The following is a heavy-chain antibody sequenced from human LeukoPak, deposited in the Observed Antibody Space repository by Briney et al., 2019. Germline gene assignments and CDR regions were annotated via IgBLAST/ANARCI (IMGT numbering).Heavy chain of an antibody. V-gene: IGHV3-21*01. CDR3: ATIKRYDTRRSASVGVDH. CDR2: ISSSSSYI. J-gene: IGHJ4*02. D-gene: IGHD2-15*01. Sequence: PGGSLRLSCAASGFTFDDYAMHWVRQAPGKGLEWVSSISSSSSYIFHADSVKGRFTISRDNAKNSLYLQMNSLRAEDTAVYYCATIKRYDTRRSASVGVDHWGQGTLVTVSS. CDR1: GFTFDDYA.